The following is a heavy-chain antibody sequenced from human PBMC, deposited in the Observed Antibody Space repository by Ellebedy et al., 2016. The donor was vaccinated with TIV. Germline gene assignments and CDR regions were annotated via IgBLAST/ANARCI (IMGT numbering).Heavy chain of an antibody. Sequence: PGGSLRLSCAASGFTFRNYAMSWVRQAPGKGLEWVSSISGSGGNTYYADSVKGRFTISRDNSKNALYLQINRLRAEDTAVYYCAKSSGDYGSTWGSNYWGQGTLVTVSS. CDR2: ISGSGGNT. V-gene: IGHV3-23*01. D-gene: IGHD6-13*01. CDR1: GFTFRNYA. CDR3: AKSSGDYGSTWGSNY. J-gene: IGHJ4*02.